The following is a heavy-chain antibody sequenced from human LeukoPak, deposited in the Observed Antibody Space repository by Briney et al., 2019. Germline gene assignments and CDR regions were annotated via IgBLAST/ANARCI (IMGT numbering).Heavy chain of an antibody. CDR3: AKTHSSGYHYFDY. D-gene: IGHD6-19*01. J-gene: IGHJ4*02. CDR2: ISYDGSNN. CDR1: GFTFSSYG. V-gene: IGHV3-30*18. Sequence: GRSLRLSCAASGFTFSSYGMHWVRQAPGKGLEWVAVISYDGSNNYYADSVKGRFTISRDNSKNTLYLQMNSLRAEDTAVYYCAKTHSSGYHYFDYWGQGTLVTVSS.